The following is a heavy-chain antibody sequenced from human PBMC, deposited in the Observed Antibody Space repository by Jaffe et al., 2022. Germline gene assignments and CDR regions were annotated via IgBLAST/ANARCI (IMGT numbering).Heavy chain of an antibody. Sequence: QVQLVESGGGVVQPGGSLRLSCAASGFTFSSYGMHWVRQAPGKGLEWVAFIRYDGSNKYYADSVKGRFTISRDNSKNTLYLQMNSLRAEDTAVYYCAKAPGTKGGRGNWFDPWGQGTLVTVSS. D-gene: IGHD2-8*01. CDR2: IRYDGSNK. CDR3: AKAPGTKGGRGNWFDP. V-gene: IGHV3-30*02. J-gene: IGHJ5*02. CDR1: GFTFSSYG.